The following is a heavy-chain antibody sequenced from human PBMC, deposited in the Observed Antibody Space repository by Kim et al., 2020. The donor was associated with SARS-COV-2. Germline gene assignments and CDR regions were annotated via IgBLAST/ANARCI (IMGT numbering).Heavy chain of an antibody. V-gene: IGHV3-30-3*01. J-gene: IGHJ4*02. CDR1: GFTFSSYA. Sequence: GGSLRLSCAASGFTFSSYAMHWVRQAPGKGLEWVAVISYDGSNKYYADSVKGRFTISRDNSKNTLYLQMNSLRAEDTTVYYCARGDYYGSGSYYVYWGQGTLVTVSS. CDR3: ARGDYYGSGSYYVY. CDR2: ISYDGSNK. D-gene: IGHD3-10*01.